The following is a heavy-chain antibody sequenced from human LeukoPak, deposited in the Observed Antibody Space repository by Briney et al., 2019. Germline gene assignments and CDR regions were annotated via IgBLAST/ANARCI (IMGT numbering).Heavy chain of an antibody. Sequence: GGSLRLSCAASGFNFANHARSWVRQTAGKGLEWVSAISGGGDITYYADSVKGRFTISRDNSKDTLFLQMHSLRPGDTAVYYCVREDTPATANYWGQGTLVTISS. CDR3: VREDTPATANY. CDR1: GFNFANHA. CDR2: ISGGGDIT. V-gene: IGHV3-23*01. J-gene: IGHJ4*02. D-gene: IGHD2-21*02.